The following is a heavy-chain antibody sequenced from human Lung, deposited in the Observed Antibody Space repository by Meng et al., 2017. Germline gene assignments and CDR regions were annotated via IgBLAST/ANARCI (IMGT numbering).Heavy chain of an antibody. D-gene: IGHD3-10*01. CDR2: LGAHDGDT. CDR1: DYTFTGYG. V-gene: IGHV1-18*01. CDR3: ARGTPGRSYSDY. J-gene: IGHJ4*02. Sequence: QVQPVQSGPEVKKPGASVMVSCKASDYTFTGYGVSWVRQVPGQGLEWMAWLGAHDGDTSHAPKFQGRVTVSADRPTATAYMELRSLRSDDTAVYYCARGTPGRSYSDYWGQGTLVTVSS.